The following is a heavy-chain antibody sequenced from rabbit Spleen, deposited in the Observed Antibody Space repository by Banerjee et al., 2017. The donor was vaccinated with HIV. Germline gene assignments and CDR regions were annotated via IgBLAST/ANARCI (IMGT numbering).Heavy chain of an antibody. CDR1: GFSFSSSYW. Sequence: QEQVVESGGGLVQPEGSLTLTCKASGFSFSSSYWICWVRQAPGKGLEWIACIYAGSSGSTSYASWAKGRFTISKTSSTTVTLQMTSLTAADTATYFCARSAGVSGNSVLDWLDLWGPGTLVTVS. D-gene: IGHD1-1*01. CDR3: ARSAGVSGNSVLDWLDL. CDR2: IYAGSSGST. J-gene: IGHJ5*01. V-gene: IGHV1S45*01.